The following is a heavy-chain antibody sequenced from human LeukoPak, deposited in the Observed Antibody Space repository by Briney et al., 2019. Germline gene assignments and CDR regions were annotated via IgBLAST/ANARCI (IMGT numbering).Heavy chain of an antibody. CDR1: GGSISSSSYY. J-gene: IGHJ4*02. CDR2: IYSGGST. V-gene: IGHV3-53*01. CDR3: ARDLGKIGGNSSPFDY. D-gene: IGHD4-23*01. Sequence: PSETLSLTCTVSGGSISSSSYYWGWIRQPPGKGLEWVSVIYSGGSTYYADSVKGRFTISRDNSKNTLYLQMNSLRAEDTAVYYCARDLGKIGGNSSPFDYWGQWTLVTDSS.